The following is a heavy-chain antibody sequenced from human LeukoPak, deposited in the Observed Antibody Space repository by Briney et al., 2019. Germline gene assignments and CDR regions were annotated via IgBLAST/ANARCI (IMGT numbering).Heavy chain of an antibody. CDR3: ARGGITIFGVVSYMDV. V-gene: IGHV3-23*01. J-gene: IGHJ6*03. D-gene: IGHD3-3*01. CDR2: ISGSGGST. Sequence: PGGSLRLSCAASGFSFSTYAMSWVRQAPGKGLEWVSAISGSGGSTYYADSVKGRFTISRDNSKNTLYLQMNSLRAEDTALYYCARGGITIFGVVSYMDVWGKGTTVTVSS. CDR1: GFSFSTYA.